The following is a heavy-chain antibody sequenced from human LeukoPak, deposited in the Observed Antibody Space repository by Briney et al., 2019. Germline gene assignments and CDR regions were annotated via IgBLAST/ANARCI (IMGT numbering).Heavy chain of an antibody. D-gene: IGHD1-26*01. CDR2: IYYSGST. J-gene: IGHJ4*02. V-gene: IGHV4-30-4*07. Sequence: SQTLSLTCAVSGDSISSGGYSWSWIRQPPGKGLEWIGYIYYSGSTYYNPSLKSRVTISVDTSKNQFSLKLSSVTAADTAVYYCARDSVYSGSSLDYWGQGALVTVSS. CDR3: ARDSVYSGSSLDY. CDR1: GDSISSGGYS.